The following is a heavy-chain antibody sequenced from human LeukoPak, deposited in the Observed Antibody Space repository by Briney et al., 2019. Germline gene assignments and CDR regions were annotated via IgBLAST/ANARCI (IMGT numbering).Heavy chain of an antibody. CDR3: AGDPVVTQAFDI. CDR2: IYYSGST. D-gene: IGHD4-23*01. Sequence: SETLSLTCTVSGGSISSGDYYWSWIRQPPGKGLEWIGYIYYSGSTYYNPSLKSRVTISVDTSKNQFSLKLSSVTAADTAVYYCAGDPVVTQAFDIWGQGTMVTVSS. CDR1: GGSISSGDYY. J-gene: IGHJ3*02. V-gene: IGHV4-30-4*01.